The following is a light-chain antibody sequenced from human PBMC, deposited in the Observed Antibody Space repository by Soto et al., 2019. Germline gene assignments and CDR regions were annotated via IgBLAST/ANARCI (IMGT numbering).Light chain of an antibody. V-gene: IGKV3D-11*02. J-gene: IGKJ2*01. CDR1: QSVSSY. CDR3: QQRSNWHPVT. Sequence: EIVLTQSPATLSLSPGERATLSCRASQSVSSYLAWYQQKPGQAPRLLIYDASNRATGIPSRFSGSGPGTDFPLTISSLEPEDFAVYYCQQRSNWHPVTFGQGTKLEIK. CDR2: DAS.